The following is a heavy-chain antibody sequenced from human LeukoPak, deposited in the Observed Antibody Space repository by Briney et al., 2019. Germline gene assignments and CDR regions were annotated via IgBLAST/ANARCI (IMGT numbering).Heavy chain of an antibody. CDR3: ANSLNYYGSGSLVY. V-gene: IGHV1-69*06. J-gene: IGHJ4*02. D-gene: IGHD3-10*01. Sequence: SVKLSCKASGCTFSSYAISWVRQAPAQGLERMGVIIPIFGTENSAQKFQGRVTITADKSTSTAYMELSSLRAEDTAVYYCANSLNYYGSGSLVYWGQGTLVTVSS. CDR1: GCTFSSYA. CDR2: IIPIFGTE.